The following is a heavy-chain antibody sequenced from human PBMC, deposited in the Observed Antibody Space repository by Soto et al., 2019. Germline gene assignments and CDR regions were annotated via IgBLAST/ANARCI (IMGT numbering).Heavy chain of an antibody. J-gene: IGHJ5*02. Sequence: SVEVSFKVSGYTLSELSMHWVRQAPGKGLEWMGGFDPEDGETIYAQKFQGRVTMTEDTSTDTAYMELSSLRSEDTAVYYCATLSNDFWSGPNNWFDPWGQGTLVTV. CDR1: GYTLSELS. V-gene: IGHV1-24*01. CDR2: FDPEDGET. D-gene: IGHD3-3*01. CDR3: ATLSNDFWSGPNNWFDP.